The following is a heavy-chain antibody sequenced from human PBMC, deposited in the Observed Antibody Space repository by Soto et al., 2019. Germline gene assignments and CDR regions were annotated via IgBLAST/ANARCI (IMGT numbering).Heavy chain of an antibody. Sequence: ASETLSLTCAVYGGSFSGYYWSWIRQPPGEGLEWIGEINHSGSTNYNPSLKSRVTISVVTFKNQFSLKLSSVTAADTAVYYCARVGVVRGVMVWFDPWGQGTLVTVSS. V-gene: IGHV4-34*01. CDR1: GGSFSGYY. J-gene: IGHJ5*02. CDR3: ARVGVVRGVMVWFDP. CDR2: INHSGST. D-gene: IGHD3-10*01.